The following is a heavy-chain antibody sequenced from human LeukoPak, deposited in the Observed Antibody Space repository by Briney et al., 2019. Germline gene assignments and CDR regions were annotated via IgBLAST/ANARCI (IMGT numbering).Heavy chain of an antibody. J-gene: IGHJ4*02. CDR2: INPGGSSI. CDR1: GFTFSSYW. D-gene: IGHD1-14*01. Sequence: SGGSLRLSCAASGFTFSSYWMHWVRQVPGKGLVWVARINPGGSSITYADSVKGRFTISRDNAKNTLYLQMDSLGAEDTGVYYCARSNQADDYWGQGTLVTVSS. V-gene: IGHV3-74*01. CDR3: ARSNQADDY.